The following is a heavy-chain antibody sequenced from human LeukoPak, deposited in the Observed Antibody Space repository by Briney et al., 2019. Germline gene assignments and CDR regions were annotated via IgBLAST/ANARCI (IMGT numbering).Heavy chain of an antibody. D-gene: IGHD5-12*01. CDR3: YEYRGYSLDHTYALDV. V-gene: IGHV4-4*07. J-gene: IGHJ6*02. CDR1: GGSISSYC. CDR2: IYVGGST. Sequence: PSETLSLTCTVSGGSISSYCWTWIRQPAGKGLEWIGRIYVGGSTNCSPSLRGRLTMSVDTSKNQLSLKLRPVTAADTAVYYCYEYRGYSLDHTYALDVWGQGTTVTVSS.